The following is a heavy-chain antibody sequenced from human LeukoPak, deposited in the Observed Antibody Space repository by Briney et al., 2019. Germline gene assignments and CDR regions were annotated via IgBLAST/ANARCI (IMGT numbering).Heavy chain of an antibody. CDR3: ARVGGSSWYKDAFDI. CDR1: GGSISSYY. J-gene: IGHJ3*02. V-gene: IGHV4-4*07. CDR2: IYTSGST. D-gene: IGHD6-13*01. Sequence: SETLSLTCTVSGGSISSYYWSWIRQPAGKGLEWIGRIYTSGSTNYNPSLKSRVPMSVDTSKNQFSLKLSSVTAADTAVYYCARVGGSSWYKDAFDIWGQGTMVTVSS.